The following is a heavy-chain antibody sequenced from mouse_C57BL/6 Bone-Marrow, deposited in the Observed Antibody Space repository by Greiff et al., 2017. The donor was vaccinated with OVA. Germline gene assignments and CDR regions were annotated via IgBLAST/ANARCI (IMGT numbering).Heavy chain of an antibody. J-gene: IGHJ3*01. CDR1: GFTFSSYA. Sequence: EVHLVESGGGLVKPGGSLKLSCAASGFTFSSYAMSWVRQTPEKRLEWVATISDGGSYTYYPDNVKGRFTISRDNAKNNLYLQMSHLKSEDTAMYYCARGTLTGTWFAYWGQGTLVTVSA. CDR2: ISDGGSYT. D-gene: IGHD4-1*01. CDR3: ARGTLTGTWFAY. V-gene: IGHV5-4*01.